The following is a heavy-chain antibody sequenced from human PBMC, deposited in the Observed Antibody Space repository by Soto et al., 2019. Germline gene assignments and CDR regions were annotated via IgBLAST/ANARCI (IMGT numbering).Heavy chain of an antibody. CDR2: VSSDSAYI. CDR3: ARDRGGGALDY. D-gene: IGHD3-10*01. Sequence: EVQLVEAGGGLVKPGVSLRLSCTASGFTFSRSAMNWVRQAPGKGLEWVSSVSSDSAYIYYDDSVKGRFTISRDNAENSLYLQMSNLRAEDTAVYYCARDRGGGALDYWGQGTLVTVSS. CDR1: GFTFSRSA. J-gene: IGHJ4*02. V-gene: IGHV3-21*01.